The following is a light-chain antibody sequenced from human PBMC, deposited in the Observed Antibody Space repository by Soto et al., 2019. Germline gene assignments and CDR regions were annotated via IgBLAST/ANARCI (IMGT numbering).Light chain of an antibody. J-gene: IGLJ2*01. CDR2: QDS. V-gene: IGLV3-1*01. CDR3: QAWDSSTLV. Sequence: SYELTQPPSVSVSPGQTASITCSGDKWGDKYACWYQQKPGQSPVLVIYQDSKRPSGIPERVSGSNSGNTATLTISGTQAMDEADYYCQAWDSSTLVFGGGTKLTVL. CDR1: KWGDKY.